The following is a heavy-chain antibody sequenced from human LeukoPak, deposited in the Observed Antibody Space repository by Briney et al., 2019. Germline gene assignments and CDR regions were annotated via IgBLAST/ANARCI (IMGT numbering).Heavy chain of an antibody. CDR3: ARDPVYCSGGNCYPSGGFDY. Sequence: GASVKVSCKASGYTFTSYGISWVRQAPGQRPEWMGWISAYNGNTNYAQKLQGRVTMTRDMSTSTVYMELSSLRSEDTAVYYCARDPVYCSGGNCYPSGGFDYWGQGTLVTVSS. J-gene: IGHJ4*02. CDR1: GYTFTSYG. D-gene: IGHD2-15*01. V-gene: IGHV1-18*01. CDR2: ISAYNGNT.